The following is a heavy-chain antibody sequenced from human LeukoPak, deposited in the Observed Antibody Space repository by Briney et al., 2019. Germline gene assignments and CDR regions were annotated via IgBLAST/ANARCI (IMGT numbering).Heavy chain of an antibody. V-gene: IGHV4-39*01. CDR2: IYYSGST. CDR3: ARHADDILTGYEHAFDI. Sequence: PSETLSLTCTVSGGSISSSSYYWGWIRQPPGKGLEWIGSIYYSGSTYYNPSLKSRVTISVDTSKNQFSLKLSSVTAADTAVYYCARHADDILTGYEHAFDIWGQGTMVTVSS. CDR1: GGSISSSSYY. D-gene: IGHD3-9*01. J-gene: IGHJ3*02.